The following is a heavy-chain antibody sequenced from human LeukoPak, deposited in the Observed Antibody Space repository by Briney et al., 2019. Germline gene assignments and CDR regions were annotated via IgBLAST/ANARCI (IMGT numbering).Heavy chain of an antibody. J-gene: IGHJ4*02. Sequence: GGSLRLSCAASGFTFSTYGMHWVRQAPGKGLEWVAFIRYDGGDPHYADSVKGRFTISRDNAKNSLYLQMNSLRAEDTAVYYCARDLAMAVWSYDNWGQGTLVTVSP. CDR1: GFTFSTYG. D-gene: IGHD3-16*01. CDR3: ARDLAMAVWSYDN. V-gene: IGHV3-30*02. CDR2: IRYDGGDP.